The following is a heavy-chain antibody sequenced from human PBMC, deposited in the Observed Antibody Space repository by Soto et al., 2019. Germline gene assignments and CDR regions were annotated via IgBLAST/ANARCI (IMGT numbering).Heavy chain of an antibody. D-gene: IGHD1-1*01. CDR3: ASWHEREHAYDV. V-gene: IGHV3-53*01. J-gene: IGHJ3*01. CDR1: GLTVSGKKY. CDR2: LYDVDGT. Sequence: DVQLVESGGGLIQHGESLRLSCAAFGLTVSGKKYVAWVGQAPGKGLEWVSALYDVDGTYYADSVKGRFTTSRDSSKTTVYLQMNGLRPDDTAVYYCASWHEREHAYDVWGQGTTVTVSS.